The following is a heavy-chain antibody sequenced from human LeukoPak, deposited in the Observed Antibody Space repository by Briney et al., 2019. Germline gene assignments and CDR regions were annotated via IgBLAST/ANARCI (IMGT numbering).Heavy chain of an antibody. D-gene: IGHD3/OR15-3a*01. V-gene: IGHV3-7*01. CDR3: ARAGANWGPRSYYDF. Sequence: GGSLRLSCAASGFTFSSYWMTWVRQAPGKGLEWVANINQDGSEKNSVDSVRGRFTISRDNAKNSLYLQMNSLRAGDTGVYHCARAGANWGPRSYYDFWGQGTLVTVSP. CDR1: GFTFSSYW. J-gene: IGHJ4*02. CDR2: INQDGSEK.